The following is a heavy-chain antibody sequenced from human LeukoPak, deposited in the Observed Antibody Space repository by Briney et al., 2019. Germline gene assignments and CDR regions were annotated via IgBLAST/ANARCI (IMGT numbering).Heavy chain of an antibody. V-gene: IGHV4-4*07. CDR1: GGSISSYY. CDR2: IYTSGST. CDR3: AREIGSSWYTYYYYYMDV. Sequence: SETLSLTCTVSGGSISSYYWSWIRQPAGKGLEWIGRIYTSGSTNYNPSLKSRVTMSVDTSKNQFSLKLSSVTAADTAVYYCAREIGSSWYTYYYYYMDVWGKGTTVTVSS. D-gene: IGHD6-13*01. J-gene: IGHJ6*03.